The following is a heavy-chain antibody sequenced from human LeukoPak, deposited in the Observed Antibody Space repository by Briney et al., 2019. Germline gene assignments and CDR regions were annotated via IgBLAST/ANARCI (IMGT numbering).Heavy chain of an antibody. CDR3: ARVETLVGIDY. CDR1: GFTFSSYS. V-gene: IGHV3-48*01. J-gene: IGHJ4*02. Sequence: PGGSLRLSCAASGFTFSSYSMNWVRQAPGKGLEWVSYISSSSSTIYYADSVKGRFTISRDNAKNSLYLQMNSLRAEDTAVYYCARVETLVGIDYWGQGTLVTVSS. D-gene: IGHD6-6*01. CDR2: ISSSSSTI.